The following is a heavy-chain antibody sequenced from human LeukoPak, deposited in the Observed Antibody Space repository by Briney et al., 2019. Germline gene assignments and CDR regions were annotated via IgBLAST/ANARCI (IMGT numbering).Heavy chain of an antibody. CDR2: IYYSGTA. CDR3: ARGGYYGSGNDFRFDP. CDR1: GGSISSSSYY. J-gene: IGHJ5*02. D-gene: IGHD3-10*01. V-gene: IGHV4-39*07. Sequence: SETLSLTCTVSGGSISSSSYYWGWIRQPPGKGLEWIGSIYYSGTAYYNPSLKSRVTISVETSKNQFSLKLKSVTAADTAVYYCARGGYYGSGNDFRFDPWGQGTLVTVSS.